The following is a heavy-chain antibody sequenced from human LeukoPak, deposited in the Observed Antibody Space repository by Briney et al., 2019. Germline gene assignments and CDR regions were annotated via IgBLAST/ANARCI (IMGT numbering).Heavy chain of an antibody. J-gene: IGHJ4*02. CDR2: ISSSGGTI. Sequence: GGSLRLSCSASGFTFSSYEMNWVRQAPGKGLEWVSYISSSGGTIYYADSVKGRFTISRDNAKNSLYLQMNSLRAEDTAVYYCARDQTVGDIFFDYWGQGTLVTVSS. CDR3: ARDQTVGDIFFDY. CDR1: GFTFSSYE. V-gene: IGHV3-48*03. D-gene: IGHD3-9*01.